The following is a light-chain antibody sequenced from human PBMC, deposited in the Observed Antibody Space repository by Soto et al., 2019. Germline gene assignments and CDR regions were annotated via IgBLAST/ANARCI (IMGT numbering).Light chain of an antibody. CDR2: AS. CDR3: QHYGTSAL. J-gene: IGKJ3*01. V-gene: IGKV3-20*01. CDR1: QSVSDSY. Sequence: EIVLTQSPGTLSLSPGERATLSCRASQSVSDSYLAWYQQKPGQAPRLLIYASSRATGIPDRFSGSGSETDFTLSISRLEPEDFAVYYCQHYGTSALFGPGTRVDIK.